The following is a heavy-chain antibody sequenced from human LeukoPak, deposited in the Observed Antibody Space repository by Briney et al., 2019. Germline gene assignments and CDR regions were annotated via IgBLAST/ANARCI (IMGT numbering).Heavy chain of an antibody. CDR2: ISGSGGST. J-gene: IGHJ4*02. D-gene: IGHD2-15*01. CDR3: AKLLRGGTSTDY. Sequence: RGSLRLSCAASGFTFSSYAMSWVRQAPGKGLEWVSAISGSGGSTYYADSVKGRFTISRDNSKNTLYLQMNSLRAEDTAVYYCAKLLRGGTSTDYWGQGTLVTVSS. V-gene: IGHV3-23*01. CDR1: GFTFSSYA.